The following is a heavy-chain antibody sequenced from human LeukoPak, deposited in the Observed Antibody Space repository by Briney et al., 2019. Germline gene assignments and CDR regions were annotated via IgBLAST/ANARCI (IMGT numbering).Heavy chain of an antibody. J-gene: IGHJ5*02. CDR3: AKVHPGYYDFPNWFDP. CDR1: GFTFSSYA. V-gene: IGHV3-23*01. Sequence: GGSLRLSCAASGFTFSSYAMSWVRQAPGKGLEWVSAISGSGGSTYYADSVKGRFTISRDNSKNTLYLQMNSLRAEDTAVYYCAKVHPGYYDFPNWFDPWGQGTLVTVSS. D-gene: IGHD3-3*01. CDR2: ISGSGGST.